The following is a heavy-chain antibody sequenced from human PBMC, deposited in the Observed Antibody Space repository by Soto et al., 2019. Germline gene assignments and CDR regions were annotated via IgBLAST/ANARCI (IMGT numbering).Heavy chain of an antibody. J-gene: IGHJ4*02. D-gene: IGHD6-13*01. V-gene: IGHV3-7*05. CDR1: GFTFSSYW. CDR3: ARISSSRPGY. CDR2: IKQEGSEK. Sequence: EVQLVESGGGLVQPGGSLRLSCAASGFTFSSYWMSWVRPAPGQGLEWVANIKQEGSEKYYVDSVKGRFTISRDNAKNSLYLQMNSLRAEDTAVYYCARISSSRPGYWGQGTLVTVAS.